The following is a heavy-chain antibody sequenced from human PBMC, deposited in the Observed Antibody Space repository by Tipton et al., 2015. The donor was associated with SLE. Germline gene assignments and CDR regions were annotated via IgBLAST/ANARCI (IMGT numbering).Heavy chain of an antibody. V-gene: IGHV4-39*07. Sequence: TLSLTCTVSGGSITSSSYFWGWIRQSPGKGLEWIGNINTGGGTYRNPSLMSRVTISVDTSENHFSLNLNSVTAADTAVYFCARQRGYYDGTPFPPWNFDLWGRGTQVTVSS. CDR2: INTGGGT. D-gene: IGHD3-16*01. CDR1: GGSITSSSYF. J-gene: IGHJ2*01. CDR3: ARQRGYYDGTPFPPWNFDL.